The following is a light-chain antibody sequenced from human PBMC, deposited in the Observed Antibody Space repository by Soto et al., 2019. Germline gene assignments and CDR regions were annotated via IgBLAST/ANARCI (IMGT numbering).Light chain of an antibody. V-gene: IGKV1-39*01. CDR3: QQSYSTSPIT. CDR2: AAS. Sequence: DIQITQSPSSLSASVGDRGTMTCRASETISTCLNWYQHKPGKAPKLLIYAASRLQSGVPSRFSGSGSGTDFTLTINGLQPEDFASYYCQQSYSTSPITFGQGTRLEI. CDR1: ETISTC. J-gene: IGKJ5*01.